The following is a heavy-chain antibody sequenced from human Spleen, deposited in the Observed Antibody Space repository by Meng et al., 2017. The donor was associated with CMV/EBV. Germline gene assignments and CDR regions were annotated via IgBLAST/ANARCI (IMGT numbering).Heavy chain of an antibody. Sequence: SLKISCSASGFTFGDYAMYWVRQAPGKGLEWVAFIRSKVYGETTEYAASVKGRFTISRADSKNIAYLQMNGLKSEDTAVYYCTKDAVSGWYPNWFDSWGQGTLVTVSS. CDR1: GFTFGDYA. V-gene: IGHV3-49*04. J-gene: IGHJ5*01. D-gene: IGHD6-19*01. CDR2: IRSKVYGETT. CDR3: TKDAVSGWYPNWFDS.